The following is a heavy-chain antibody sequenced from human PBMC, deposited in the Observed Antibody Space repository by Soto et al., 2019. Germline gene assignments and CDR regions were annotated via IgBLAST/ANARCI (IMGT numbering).Heavy chain of an antibody. CDR2: INAGNGNT. J-gene: IGHJ5*02. Sequence: ASVKVSCKASGYSFTNYAMHWVRQAPGQRLEWMGWINAGNGNTKYSQKFQGRVTITRDTSASTAYMELSSLTSDDTALYYCARDDSSSSRFDPWGQGTLVTVSS. D-gene: IGHD6-6*01. CDR3: ARDDSSSSRFDP. V-gene: IGHV1-3*01. CDR1: GYSFTNYA.